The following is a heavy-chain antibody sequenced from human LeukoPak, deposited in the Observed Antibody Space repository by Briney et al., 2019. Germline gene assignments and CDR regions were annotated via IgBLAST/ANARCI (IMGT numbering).Heavy chain of an antibody. Sequence: PGGSLRLSCAASGFTFSSYWMHWVRQVPGKGLVWVSRINSDGSDTNYADSVKGRFTISRDNAKNTLYLQMNSLRAEDTAVYYCARVSRGFVVDYWGRGTLVTVSS. CDR1: GFTFSSYW. J-gene: IGHJ4*02. CDR2: INSDGSDT. V-gene: IGHV3-74*01. CDR3: ARVSRGFVVDY. D-gene: IGHD2-21*01.